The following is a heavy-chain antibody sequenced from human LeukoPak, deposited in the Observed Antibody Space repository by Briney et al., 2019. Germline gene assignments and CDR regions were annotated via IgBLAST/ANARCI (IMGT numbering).Heavy chain of an antibody. CDR2: INHSGST. CDR1: GGSFSGYY. CDR3: ARVFRSARHDAFDI. V-gene: IGHV4-34*01. Sequence: SETLSLTCAVYGGSFSGYYWSWIRQPPGKGLGWIGEINHSGSTNYNPTLKSRVTISVDTSKNQFSLKLSSVTAADTAVYYCARVFRSARHDAFDIWGQGTMVTVSS. J-gene: IGHJ3*02. D-gene: IGHD2-15*01.